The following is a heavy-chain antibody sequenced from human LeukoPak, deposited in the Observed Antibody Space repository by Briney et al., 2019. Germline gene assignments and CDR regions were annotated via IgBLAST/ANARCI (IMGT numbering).Heavy chain of an antibody. CDR1: GGSFRSYY. J-gene: IGHJ2*01. Sequence: TSETLSLTCTVSGGSFRSYYWSWIRQTPGKGLEWIGYMYYTGSTNYNPSLKGRVTISVDTSKNQFSLKLSSVTAADTAVYYCARITLFGVAQDFLYFDLWGRGTLVTVSS. CDR2: MYYTGST. D-gene: IGHD3-3*01. V-gene: IGHV4-59*01. CDR3: ARITLFGVAQDFLYFDL.